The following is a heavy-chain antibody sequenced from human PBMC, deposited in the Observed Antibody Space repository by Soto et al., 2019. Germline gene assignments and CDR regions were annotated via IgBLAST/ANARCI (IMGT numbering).Heavy chain of an antibody. CDR3: AQHTGSYYMGSGDY. D-gene: IGHD3-10*01. J-gene: IGHJ4*02. CDR1: GFTFSDYA. CDR2: ISGGGDST. V-gene: IGHV3-23*01. Sequence: GGSLRLSCAASGFTFSDYAMSWARQAPGKGLEWVSGISGGGDSTYYADSVKGRFAISRDNSKNTLYLQMGSLRAEDTAVYYCAQHTGSYYMGSGDYWGQGTLVTVSS.